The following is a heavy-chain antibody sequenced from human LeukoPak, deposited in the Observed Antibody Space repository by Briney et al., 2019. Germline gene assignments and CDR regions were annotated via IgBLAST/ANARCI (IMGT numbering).Heavy chain of an antibody. V-gene: IGHV3-7*03. Sequence: GRSLRLSCAASGFTFSSHWMTWVRQAPGKGLEWVANIKQDGSEKYYVDSVKGRFTISRDNTRNSLYLQMNSLRVEDTAMYYCARGMGDYWGQGTLVTVSS. CDR2: IKQDGSEK. J-gene: IGHJ4*02. CDR3: ARGMGDY. D-gene: IGHD5-24*01. CDR1: GFTFSSHW.